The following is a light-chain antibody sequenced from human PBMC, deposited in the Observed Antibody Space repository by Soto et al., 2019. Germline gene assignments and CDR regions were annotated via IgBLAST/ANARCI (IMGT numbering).Light chain of an antibody. J-gene: IGKJ2*01. CDR3: QQLNSYWYS. CDR2: GAS. V-gene: IGKV1-9*01. CDR1: QGISSY. Sequence: DIQLTQSPSFLSASVGDRVTITCRASQGISSYLAWYQQKPGKAPKLLINGASTLPSGVPSRFSGSGSGTEFTLTINSLQPEDIGTYYCQQLNSYWYSFGQGTKLEI.